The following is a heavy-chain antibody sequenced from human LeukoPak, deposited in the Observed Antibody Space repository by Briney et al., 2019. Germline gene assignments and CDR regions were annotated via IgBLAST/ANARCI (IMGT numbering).Heavy chain of an antibody. CDR2: ISSSGSTI. V-gene: IGHV3-48*03. J-gene: IGHJ4*02. CDR1: GFTFSSYE. CDR3: ARVLSRGSGSY. Sequence: GGSLRLSCAASGFTFSSYEMNWVRQAPGKGLEWVSYISSSGSTIYYADSVKGRFTISRDNAKNSLYLQMNSLRAEDTAVYYCARVLSRGSGSYWGQGTLVTVSS. D-gene: IGHD3-10*01.